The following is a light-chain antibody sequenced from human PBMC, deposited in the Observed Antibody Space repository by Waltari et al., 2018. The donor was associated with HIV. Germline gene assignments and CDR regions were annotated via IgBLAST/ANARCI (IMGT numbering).Light chain of an antibody. Sequence: SVLTQPPSASGPPGQRVTISCSGSTSNIGSNYVFWYQHAPGTAPKLLIHRNNQRPSGVPDRFSGSTSGTSASLAISGLRSEDEADYYCVAWDDSLRGVLFGGGTKVAVL. J-gene: IGLJ2*01. CDR3: VAWDDSLRGVL. CDR2: RNN. CDR1: TSNIGSNY. V-gene: IGLV1-47*01.